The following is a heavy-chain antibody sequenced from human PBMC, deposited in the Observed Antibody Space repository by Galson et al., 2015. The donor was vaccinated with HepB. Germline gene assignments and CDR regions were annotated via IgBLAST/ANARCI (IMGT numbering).Heavy chain of an antibody. J-gene: IGHJ4*02. D-gene: IGHD6-13*01. CDR3: ASIAAAGTGEVGRDY. V-gene: IGHV3-48*03. Sequence: SLRLSCAASGFTFSSYEMNWVRQAPGKGLEWVSYISSSGSTIYYADSVKGRFTISRDNAKNSLYLQMNSLRAEDTAVYYCASIAAAGTGEVGRDYWGQGTLVTVSS. CDR1: GFTFSSYE. CDR2: ISSSGSTI.